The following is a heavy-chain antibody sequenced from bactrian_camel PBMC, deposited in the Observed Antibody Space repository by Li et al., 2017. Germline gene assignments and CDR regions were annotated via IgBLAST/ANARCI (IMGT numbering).Heavy chain of an antibody. V-gene: IGHV3S53*01. CDR3: AAARVIGRCSVLLGTFARNLVTV. J-gene: IGHJ4*01. Sequence: HVQLVESGGGSVQAGGSLRLSCAQYGGSFSMAWFRQAPGREREGIASIDSDDGMRYADSVAGRFTISKDNAKNTLYLEMSSLKPEDTALYYCAAARVIGRCSVLLGTFARNLVTVWGQGTQV. CDR2: IDSDDGM. D-gene: IGHD2*01. CDR1: GGSFS.